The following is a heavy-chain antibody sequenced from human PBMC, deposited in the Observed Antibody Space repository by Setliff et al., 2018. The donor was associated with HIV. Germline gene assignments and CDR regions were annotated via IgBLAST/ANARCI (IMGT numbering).Heavy chain of an antibody. CDR3: AQMSISASVYFDY. D-gene: IGHD2-21*01. CDR2: IYDTGDT. J-gene: IGHJ4*02. CDR1: GGSISRGSYY. Sequence: SETLSLTCTVSGGSISRGSYYWSWIRQPAGKGLEWIGYIYDTGDTYYRSSLESRVTISVDTSNNQFSLRLKSVTAADTAVYFCAQMSISASVYFDYWGQGTLVTVSS. V-gene: IGHV4-61*10.